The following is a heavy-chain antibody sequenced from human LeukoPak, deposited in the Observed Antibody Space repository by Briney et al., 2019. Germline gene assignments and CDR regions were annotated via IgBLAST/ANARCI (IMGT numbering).Heavy chain of an antibody. CDR1: GFTVSSNY. CDR2: ISGRGGST. D-gene: IGHD6-19*01. Sequence: GGSLRLSCAASGFTVSSNYMSWVRQAPGKGLEWVSAISGRGGSTYYADSVKGRFTISRDNSKNTLYLQMNSLRAEDTAVYYCAKDRGSGWPQFDYWGQGTLVTVSS. J-gene: IGHJ4*02. CDR3: AKDRGSGWPQFDY. V-gene: IGHV3-23*01.